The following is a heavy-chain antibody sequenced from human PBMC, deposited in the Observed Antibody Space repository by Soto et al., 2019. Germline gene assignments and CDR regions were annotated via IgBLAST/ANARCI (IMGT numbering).Heavy chain of an antibody. CDR2: IIPIFGTA. CDR1: RVAFSKFI. Sequence: SVKVSCKASRVAFSKFIVTWVRQAPGLGLEWVGGIIPIFGTANYAQKFQGRVTITADESTSTSYMEVNNLSSEDTAVYYCAKVRYSSPMGYYYGMDVWGQGTTVTVSS. D-gene: IGHD6-19*01. CDR3: AKVRYSSPMGYYYGMDV. V-gene: IGHV1-69*13. J-gene: IGHJ6*02.